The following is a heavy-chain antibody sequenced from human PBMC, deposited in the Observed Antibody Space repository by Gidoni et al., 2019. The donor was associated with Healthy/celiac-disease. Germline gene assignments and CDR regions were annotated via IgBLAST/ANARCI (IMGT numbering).Heavy chain of an antibody. Sequence: QVQLVESGGGVVQPGRSLRLSCAASGFTFSSYGRHWVRQAPGKGLECVAVIWYDGSNKYYADSVKGRFTISRDNSKNTLYRQMNSLRAEDTAVYYCARGGDGYNPFDAFDIWGQGTMVTVSS. D-gene: IGHD5-12*01. CDR2: IWYDGSNK. J-gene: IGHJ3*02. CDR3: ARGGDGYNPFDAFDI. V-gene: IGHV3-33*01. CDR1: GFTFSSYG.